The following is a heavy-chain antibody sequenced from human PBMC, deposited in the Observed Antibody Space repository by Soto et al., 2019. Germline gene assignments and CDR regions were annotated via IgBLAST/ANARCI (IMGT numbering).Heavy chain of an antibody. CDR3: ARNMDYYYGRGSGNGHGV. J-gene: IGHJ6*02. Sequence: QVQWVQSGAEVKEPGDSVRVSCEASGYTFTAYYIHWVRQAPGQGLEWMEWINPKFGDTTYAQDFQGRVSMTRDMSISTVYMELSRLTSDDTAIYYCARNMDYYYGRGSGNGHGVWGQGTTVTVFS. D-gene: IGHD3-10*02. CDR1: GYTFTAYY. CDR2: INPKFGDT. V-gene: IGHV1-2*02.